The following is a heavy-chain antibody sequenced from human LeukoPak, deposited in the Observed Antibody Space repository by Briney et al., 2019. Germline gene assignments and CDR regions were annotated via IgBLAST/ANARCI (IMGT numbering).Heavy chain of an antibody. CDR3: ARDPRTTWIQLWFRQTTLPYFDY. CDR2: INHSGST. D-gene: IGHD5-18*01. V-gene: IGHV4-34*01. CDR1: GGSFSGYY. Sequence: SETLSLTCAVYGGSFSGYYWSWIRQPPGKGLEWIGEINHSGSTYYNPSLKSRVTISVDTSKNQFSLKLSSVTAADTAVYYCARDPRTTWIQLWFRQTTLPYFDYWGQGTLVTVSS. J-gene: IGHJ4*02.